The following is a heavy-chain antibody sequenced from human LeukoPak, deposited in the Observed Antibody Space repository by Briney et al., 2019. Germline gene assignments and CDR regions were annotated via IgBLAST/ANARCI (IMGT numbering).Heavy chain of an antibody. J-gene: IGHJ3*02. CDR3: AKEARGGAFDI. V-gene: IGHV4-4*07. Sequence: SETLSLTCTVSGGSISSYYWSWIRQPAGKGLEWIGRVYTSGSTNYNPSLKSRVTVSVDTPKNQFSLKLSSVTATDTAVYYCAKEARGGAFDIWGQGTMVTVSS. CDR2: VYTSGST. CDR1: GGSISSYY. D-gene: IGHD3-10*01.